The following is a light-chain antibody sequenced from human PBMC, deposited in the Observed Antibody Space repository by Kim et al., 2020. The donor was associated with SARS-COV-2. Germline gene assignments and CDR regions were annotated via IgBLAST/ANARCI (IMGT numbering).Light chain of an antibody. J-gene: IGKJ4*01. CDR2: GAS. Sequence: SASIGDSITITWRARQGVSSYLAWFQQKPGKAPQRLIYGASSRQSGVPSRFSGRGSGTEFTLTISGLQPEDFATYYCLQHNSYPLTFGGGTKVEIK. V-gene: IGKV1-17*03. CDR3: LQHNSYPLT. CDR1: QGVSSY.